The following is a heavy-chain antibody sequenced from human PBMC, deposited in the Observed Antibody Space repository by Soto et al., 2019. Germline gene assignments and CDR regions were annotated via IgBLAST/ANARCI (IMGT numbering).Heavy chain of an antibody. Sequence: GGSLTLSCAASGFTFSSYAMSWVRQAPGKGLEWVSAISGSGGSTYYADSVKGRFTISRDNSKNTLYLQMNSLRAEDTAVYYCAKDSKYYDFWSGYIPLAYWGQGTLVTVSS. D-gene: IGHD3-3*01. V-gene: IGHV3-23*01. J-gene: IGHJ4*02. CDR2: ISGSGGST. CDR1: GFTFSSYA. CDR3: AKDSKYYDFWSGYIPLAY.